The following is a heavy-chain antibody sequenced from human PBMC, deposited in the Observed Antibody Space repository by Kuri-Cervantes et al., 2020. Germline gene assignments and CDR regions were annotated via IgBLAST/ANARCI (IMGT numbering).Heavy chain of an antibody. CDR3: ARGGVRGVIDGFDI. Sequence: GGSLRLSCAASTFTFSPYALHWLRLAPGKGLEWLSSISYDGSHKFYADSVKGRFTISRDNSKNTLYLQMNSLRAEDTAVYYCARGGVRGVIDGFDIWGQGTMVTVSS. CDR1: TFTFSPYA. D-gene: IGHD3-10*01. J-gene: IGHJ3*02. CDR2: ISYDGSHK. V-gene: IGHV3-30-3*01.